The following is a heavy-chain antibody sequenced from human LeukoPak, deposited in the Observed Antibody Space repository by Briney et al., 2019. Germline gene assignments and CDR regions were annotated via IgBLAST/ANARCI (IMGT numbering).Heavy chain of an antibody. CDR3: ARHSGSYFYY. J-gene: IGHJ4*02. CDR2: IYYSGTT. Sequence: SETLSLTCTVSGGSISSYYWSWIRQAPGKGLEWIGYIYYSGTTKYNPSLMGRVSISVDTSKNQFSLRLSSVAAADTAVYYCARHSGSYFYYWGQGTLVTVSS. D-gene: IGHD1-26*01. CDR1: GGSISSYY. V-gene: IGHV4-59*08.